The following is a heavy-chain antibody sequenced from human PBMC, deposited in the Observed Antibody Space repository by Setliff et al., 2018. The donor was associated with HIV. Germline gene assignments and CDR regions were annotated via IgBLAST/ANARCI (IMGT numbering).Heavy chain of an antibody. J-gene: IGHJ3*02. Sequence: GGSLRLSCAASGFTFSNYAMNWVRQAPGKGLEWVSIISGSGTNTHYAESVKGRFTISKDNSQNALYLQMNSLTDEDTAVYYCAKVFAFGVDGFDIWGQGTMVTVSS. CDR3: AKVFAFGVDGFDI. D-gene: IGHD3-10*01. V-gene: IGHV3-23*01. CDR2: ISGSGTNT. CDR1: GFTFSNYA.